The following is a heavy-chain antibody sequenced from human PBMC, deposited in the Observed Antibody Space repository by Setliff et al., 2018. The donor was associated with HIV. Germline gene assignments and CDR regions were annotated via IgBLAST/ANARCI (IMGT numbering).Heavy chain of an antibody. CDR2: LHASGST. V-gene: IGHV4-4*07. CDR1: GDSTSNSY. CDR3: ARGLVNLSRHYYYYMDV. J-gene: IGHJ6*03. Sequence: PSETLSLTCSVSGDSTSNSYWSWIRQPAGKGLEWIGRLHASGSTNYNPSLKSRVTISVDTSKNQFSLKLSSVTAADTAVYYCARGLVNLSRHYYYYMDVWGKGTTVTVSS. D-gene: IGHD3-10*01.